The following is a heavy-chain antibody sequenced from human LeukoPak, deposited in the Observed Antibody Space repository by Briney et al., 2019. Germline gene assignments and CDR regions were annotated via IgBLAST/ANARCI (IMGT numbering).Heavy chain of an antibody. J-gene: IGHJ4*02. CDR1: GFTFSSYA. CDR2: ISTSGGST. Sequence: PGGSLRLSCTASGFTFSSYAMNWVRQAPGKGLEWVSTISTSGGSTYYADSVKGRFTISRDNSKNTLYLQVNSLRAEDTAIYYCARHDRVGITTYWGQGTLVTVAT. V-gene: IGHV3-23*01. CDR3: ARHDRVGITTY. D-gene: IGHD4-11*01.